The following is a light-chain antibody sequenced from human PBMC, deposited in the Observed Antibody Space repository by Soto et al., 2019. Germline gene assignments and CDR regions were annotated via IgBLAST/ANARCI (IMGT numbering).Light chain of an antibody. CDR3: MQALQTPPWT. Sequence: DIVMTQSPLSLPVTPGEPASISCRSSQSLLHSNGYNLQKPGQSPQLLIYLGSNRASGVPDRVSGSGSGTDFTLKISRVEAEDVGVYYCMQALQTPPWTFGQGTKVEIK. J-gene: IGKJ1*01. V-gene: IGKV2-28*01. CDR2: LGS. CDR1: QSLLHSNGYN.